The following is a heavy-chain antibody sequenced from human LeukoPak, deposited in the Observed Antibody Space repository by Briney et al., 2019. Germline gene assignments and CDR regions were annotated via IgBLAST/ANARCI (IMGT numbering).Heavy chain of an antibody. D-gene: IGHD1-26*01. CDR3: VKESPYGTPRLYYFDY. Sequence: TGGSLRLSCAASGFTFSSYAMSWVRRAPGKGLEWVSALTINGGSTYYADSVKGRFTISRDNSKNTLYLQMHSLRAEDTAVYYCVKESPYGTPRLYYFDYWGQGTLVTVSS. CDR2: LTINGGST. V-gene: IGHV3-23*01. J-gene: IGHJ4*02. CDR1: GFTFSSYA.